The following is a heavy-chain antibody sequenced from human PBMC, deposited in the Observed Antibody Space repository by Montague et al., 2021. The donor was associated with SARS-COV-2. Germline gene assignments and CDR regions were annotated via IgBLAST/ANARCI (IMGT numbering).Heavy chain of an antibody. CDR1: GYSISSGYY. CDR2: VYHSGST. Sequence: SETLSLTCTVSGYSISSGYYWGWIRQPPGKGLEWIGSVYHSGSTXYNPSPKSRVTISVDTSKNQFSLKLSSVTAADTAVYYCARDVRYYDFWSGRAQTSPDYWGQGTLVTVSS. D-gene: IGHD3-3*01. CDR3: ARDVRYYDFWSGRAQTSPDY. J-gene: IGHJ4*02. V-gene: IGHV4-38-2*02.